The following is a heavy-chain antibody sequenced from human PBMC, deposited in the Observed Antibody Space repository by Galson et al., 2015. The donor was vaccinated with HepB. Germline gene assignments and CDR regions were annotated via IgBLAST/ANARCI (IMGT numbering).Heavy chain of an antibody. J-gene: IGHJ4*02. CDR2: ISYDGSNK. V-gene: IGHV3-30-3*01. D-gene: IGHD3-22*01. CDR1: GFTFSSYA. Sequence: SLRLSCAASGFTFSSYAMHWVRQAPGKGLEWVAVISYDGSNKYYADSVKGRFTISRDNSKNTLYLQMNSLRAEDTAVYYCARPPQITMIVVVTPPGYWGQGTLVTVSS. CDR3: ARPPQITMIVVVTPPGY.